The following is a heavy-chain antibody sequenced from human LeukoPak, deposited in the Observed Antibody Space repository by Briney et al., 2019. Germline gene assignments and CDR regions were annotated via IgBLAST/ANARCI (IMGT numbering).Heavy chain of an antibody. D-gene: IGHD4-17*01. CDR2: INIDGSSI. Sequence: TGGSLRLSCAASGFTFSSHWMHWVRQAPGKGLVWVSRINIDGSSISYADSVKGRFTISRDNAKNTLYLQMNSLRAEDTAVYYCARGVGTTGDYWGQGTLVTVSS. J-gene: IGHJ4*02. V-gene: IGHV3-74*01. CDR3: ARGVGTTGDY. CDR1: GFTFSSHW.